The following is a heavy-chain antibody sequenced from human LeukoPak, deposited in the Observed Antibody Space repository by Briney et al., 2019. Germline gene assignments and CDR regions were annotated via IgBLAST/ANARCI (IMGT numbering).Heavy chain of an antibody. CDR3: ASGYGGNINWFDP. Sequence: PSETLSLTCTVSGGSISSYYWSWIRQPPGKGLEWIGYIYYSGSTNYNPSLKSRVTISVDTSKNQFSLKLSSVTAADTAVYYCASGYGGNINWFDPWGQGTLVTVSS. CDR1: GGSISSYY. J-gene: IGHJ5*02. D-gene: IGHD4-23*01. V-gene: IGHV4-59*08. CDR2: IYYSGST.